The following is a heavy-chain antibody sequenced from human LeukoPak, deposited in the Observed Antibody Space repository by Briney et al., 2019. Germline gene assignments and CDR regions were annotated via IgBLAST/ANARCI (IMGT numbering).Heavy chain of an antibody. D-gene: IGHD3-22*01. CDR2: ISGSGGST. J-gene: IGHJ4*02. CDR3: AKDFHVVINRYFDY. CDR1: GFTFSSYW. Sequence: PGGSLRLSCAASGFTFSSYWMSWVRQAPGKGLEWVSAISGSGGSTYYADSVKGRFTISRDNSKNTLYLQMNSLRAEDTAVYYCAKDFHVVINRYFDYWGQGTLVTVSS. V-gene: IGHV3-23*01.